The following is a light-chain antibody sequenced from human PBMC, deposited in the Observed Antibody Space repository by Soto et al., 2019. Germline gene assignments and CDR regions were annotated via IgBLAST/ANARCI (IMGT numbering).Light chain of an antibody. Sequence: QSVPTQPASVSGSPGHSITISCTGTTGDIGSYNRVSWYQQHPGKAPKLIIYEVTDRPSGVSNRFSGSKSGNTASLTISGLQAEDEAEYYCSSYTNINTRACVFGTGTKVTVL. CDR3: SSYTNINTRACV. CDR1: TGDIGSYNR. V-gene: IGLV2-14*01. CDR2: EVT. J-gene: IGLJ1*01.